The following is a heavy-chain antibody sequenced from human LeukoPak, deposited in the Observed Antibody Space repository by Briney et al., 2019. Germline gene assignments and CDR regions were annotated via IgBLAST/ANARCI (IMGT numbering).Heavy chain of an antibody. V-gene: IGHV1-2*02. CDR1: GYTFTGYY. Sequence: ASVKVSCKASGYTFTGYYMHWVRQAPGQGLEWMGWINPNSGDTNYPQKFQGRVTMTRDTSISTAYMELSRLRSDDTAVYSCARGSGRLVATMLDYWGQGTLVTVSS. D-gene: IGHD5-12*01. CDR2: INPNSGDT. CDR3: ARGSGRLVATMLDY. J-gene: IGHJ4*02.